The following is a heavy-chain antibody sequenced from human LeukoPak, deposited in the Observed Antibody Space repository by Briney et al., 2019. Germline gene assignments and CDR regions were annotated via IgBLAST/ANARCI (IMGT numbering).Heavy chain of an antibody. V-gene: IGHV1-2*02. D-gene: IGHD6-19*01. CDR2: INPNSGGT. CDR1: GYTFTGYY. CDR3: ARASGIAVAGTKELALDY. J-gene: IGHJ4*02. Sequence: GASVKVSCKASGYTFTGYYMHWVRQAPGQGLEWMGWINPNSGGTNYAQKFQGRVTMTRDMSISTAYMELSRLRSDDTAVYYCARASGIAVAGTKELALDYWGQGTLVTVSS.